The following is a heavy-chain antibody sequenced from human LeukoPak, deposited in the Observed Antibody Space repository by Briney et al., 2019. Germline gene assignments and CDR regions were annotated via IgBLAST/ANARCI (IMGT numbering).Heavy chain of an antibody. CDR1: GFTVDDYA. CDR2: ISWNGGDI. D-gene: IGHD1-26*01. Sequence: PGGSLRLSCAASGFTVDDYAMHWVRQAPGKGLEWVSGISWNGGDIGYADSVKGRFTISRDNAKNSLYLQMNSLRAEDTALYYCAKDRSEGATWFSLDAFDIWGQGTMVTVSS. J-gene: IGHJ3*02. CDR3: AKDRSEGATWFSLDAFDI. V-gene: IGHV3-9*01.